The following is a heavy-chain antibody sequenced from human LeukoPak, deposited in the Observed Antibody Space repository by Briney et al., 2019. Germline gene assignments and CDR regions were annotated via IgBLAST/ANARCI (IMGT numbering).Heavy chain of an antibody. CDR2: FDPEDGET. J-gene: IGHJ4*02. V-gene: IGHV1-24*01. D-gene: IGHD3-10*01. Sequence: ASVKVSCKVSGYTLTGLTMHWVRQAPGKGLEWMGGFDPEDGETIYAQKFQGRVTMTEDTSTDTAYMELSSLRSEDTAVYYCATDSNYYGSGSVSAFDYWGQGTLVTVSS. CDR1: GYTLTGLT. CDR3: ATDSNYYGSGSVSAFDY.